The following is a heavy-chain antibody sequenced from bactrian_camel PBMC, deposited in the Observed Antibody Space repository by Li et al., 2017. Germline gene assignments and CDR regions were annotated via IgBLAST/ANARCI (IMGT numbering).Heavy chain of an antibody. D-gene: IGHD3*01. CDR1: TYTARSDC. CDR2: IYLGEGIT. CDR3: AADPRGSGY. V-gene: IGHV3S54*01. J-gene: IGHJ4*01. Sequence: HVQLVESGGGLVQPGGSLRLSRTHTTYTARSDCMGWWRQAPGKQREGVAAIYLGEGITYYADSVKGRFTISRDNAKNMLYLQMNSLKSEDTAVYYCAADPRGSGYWGQGTQVTVS.